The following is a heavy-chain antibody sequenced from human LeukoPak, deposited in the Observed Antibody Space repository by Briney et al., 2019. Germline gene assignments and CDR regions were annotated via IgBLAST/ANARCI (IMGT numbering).Heavy chain of an antibody. CDR2: IYTSWST. D-gene: IGHD6-13*01. J-gene: IGHJ4*02. CDR3: ARSVSGSSWLFDY. Sequence: SETLSLTCTVSGGSISSYYWSWIRQPAWKGLDWIGRIYTSWSTNYNPSLKSQVTMSVDTSKNQFSLKLSSVTAADTAVYYCARSVSGSSWLFDYWGQGTLVTVSS. CDR1: GGSISSYY. V-gene: IGHV4-4*07.